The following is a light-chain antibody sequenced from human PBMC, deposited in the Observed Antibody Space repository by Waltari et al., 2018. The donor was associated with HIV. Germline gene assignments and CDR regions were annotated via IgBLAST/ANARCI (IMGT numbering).Light chain of an antibody. CDR3: ASFTGDNTVM. J-gene: IGLJ3*02. CDR1: DSDFGLYNF. CDR2: DVD. Sequence: SAVTQPASVSGLPGQSTTISCTGGDSDFGLYNFVSWYQQHSDKPPKLILYDVDSRAAGVSDRFAGSMPGNTASLTISGRRAEDEAHYYCASFTGDNTVMFGGGTEVTGL. V-gene: IGLV2-14*03.